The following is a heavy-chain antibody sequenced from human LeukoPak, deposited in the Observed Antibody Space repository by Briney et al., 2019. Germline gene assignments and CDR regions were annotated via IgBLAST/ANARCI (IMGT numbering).Heavy chain of an antibody. D-gene: IGHD6-13*01. CDR1: GSTFTAYY. Sequence: GASVKVSCKASGSTFTAYYIHWVRQAPGLGLEWMGWINPNSGVTKSAQRFQGRVTMTSDTSITTAYMELSRLRSDDTAVYYCARETPPRRGAPAGVLFPDWGHGTLVTVSS. J-gene: IGHJ4*01. V-gene: IGHV1-2*02. CDR2: INPNSGVT. CDR3: ARETPPRRGAPAGVLFPD.